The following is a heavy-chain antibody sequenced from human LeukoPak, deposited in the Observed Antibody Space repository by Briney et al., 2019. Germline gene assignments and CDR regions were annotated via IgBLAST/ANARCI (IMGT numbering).Heavy chain of an antibody. J-gene: IGHJ4*02. CDR1: GFTFSNAW. CDR3: TSPRGYSYGKFDY. CDR2: IKSKTDGGTT. Sequence: GGSLRLSCAASGFTFSNAWMSWVRQAPGKGLEWVGRIKSKTDGGTTDYAAPVKGRFTISRDNSKNTLYLQMNSLKTEDTAVYYCTSPRGYSYGKFDYWGQGTLVTVSS. D-gene: IGHD5-18*01. V-gene: IGHV3-15*01.